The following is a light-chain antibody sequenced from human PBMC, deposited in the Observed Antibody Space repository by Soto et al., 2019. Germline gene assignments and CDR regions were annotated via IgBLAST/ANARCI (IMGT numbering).Light chain of an antibody. J-gene: IGLJ1*01. CDR3: QSYGTSLSGLYV. Sequence: QSVLTQPPSVSGAPGQRVTISCTGGSSNIGAGKDVHWYRQLPGAAPKFLISDSNHRPSGVPDRFSVSKSGASASLAITGLRAEDEGDYFCQSYGTSLSGLYVFGTGTKVTAL. CDR1: SSNIGAGKD. V-gene: IGLV1-40*01. CDR2: DSN.